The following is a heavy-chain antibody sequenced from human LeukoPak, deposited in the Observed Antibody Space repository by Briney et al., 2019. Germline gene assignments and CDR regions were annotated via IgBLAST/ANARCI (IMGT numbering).Heavy chain of an antibody. V-gene: IGHV3-43*01. J-gene: IGHJ6*03. CDR1: GFTFDDYT. D-gene: IGHD3/OR15-3a*01. CDR3: AKDSGTGYKHYYYYMDV. Sequence: GGSLRLSCAASGFTFDDYTMHWVRQAPGKGLEWVSLISWGGGSTYYADSVKGRFTISRDNSKNSLYLQMNSLRTEDTALYYCAKDSGTGYKHYYYYMDVWGKGTTVTVSS. CDR2: ISWGGGST.